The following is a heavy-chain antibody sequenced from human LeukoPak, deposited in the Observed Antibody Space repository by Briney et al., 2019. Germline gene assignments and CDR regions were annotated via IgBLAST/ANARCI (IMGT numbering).Heavy chain of an antibody. J-gene: IGHJ6*03. Sequence: PGGSLRLSCAASGFTFSNAWMSWVRQAPGKGLEWVGRIKSKTDDGTTDYAAPVKGRFTISRDDSKNTLYLQMNSLKTEDTAVYYCTTDRGDYGSGSYEIYYYYMDVWGKGTTVTVSS. CDR3: TTDRGDYGSGSYEIYYYYMDV. CDR1: GFTFSNAW. V-gene: IGHV3-15*01. D-gene: IGHD3-10*01. CDR2: IKSKTDDGTT.